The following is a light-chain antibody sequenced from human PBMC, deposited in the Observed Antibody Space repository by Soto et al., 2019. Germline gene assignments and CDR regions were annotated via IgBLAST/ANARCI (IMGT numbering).Light chain of an antibody. CDR1: QSIDSW. V-gene: IGKV1-5*03. J-gene: IGKJ1*01. Sequence: IQLTQSPSTLSASVGARVTITCRASQSIDSWLAWYQQKPGKAPKLLIYKASSLESGVPSRFSGSGSGTEFTLTISSLQHDDFATYYCQQYNSYSWTFGQGTKVDI. CDR2: KAS. CDR3: QQYNSYSWT.